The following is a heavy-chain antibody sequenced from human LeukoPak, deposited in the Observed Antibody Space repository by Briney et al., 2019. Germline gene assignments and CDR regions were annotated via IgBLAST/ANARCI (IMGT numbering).Heavy chain of an antibody. CDR1: AFTLSKAW. V-gene: IGHV3-15*01. Sequence: GGSLRLSCAASAFTLSKAWMSWVRQAPGKGMEWVGLFKSKTNGGTIDYAAPVKGRFTISRDDSKNTLYLHMNSLKMEDTAVYYCTTYLSNIIGNLLWGQGTVVTVSS. CDR2: FKSKTNGGTI. D-gene: IGHD1-20*01. J-gene: IGHJ4*02. CDR3: TTYLSNIIGNLL.